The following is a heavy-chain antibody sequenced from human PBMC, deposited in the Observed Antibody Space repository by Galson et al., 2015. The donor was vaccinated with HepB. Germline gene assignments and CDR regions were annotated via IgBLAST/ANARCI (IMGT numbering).Heavy chain of an antibody. V-gene: IGHV1-46*04. CDR1: GYTFTSYY. J-gene: IGHJ6*02. D-gene: IGHD6-13*01. CDR3: ASSSSSLLAQRRYYYYYGMDV. CDR2: INPSGGST. Sequence: SVKVSCKASGYTFTSYYMHWVRQAPGQGLEWMGIINPSGGSTSYAQKLQGRVTMTRDTSTSTVYMELSSLRSEDTAVYYCASSSSSLLAQRRYYYYYGMDVWGQGTTVTVSS.